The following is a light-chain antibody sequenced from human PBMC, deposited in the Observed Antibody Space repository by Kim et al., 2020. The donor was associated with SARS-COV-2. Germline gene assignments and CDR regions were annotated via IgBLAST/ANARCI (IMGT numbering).Light chain of an antibody. CDR3: LQYVDSPYT. V-gene: IGKV3-20*01. J-gene: IGKJ2*01. Sequence: LSPGRRATRSCRASPGGSRGALPWYQQKPGQAPRLLIYGASSRATGIPDRFSGSGSGTDFTLTISRLDPEDFAVFYCLQYVDSPYTFGQETKLEI. CDR1: PGGSRGA. CDR2: GAS.